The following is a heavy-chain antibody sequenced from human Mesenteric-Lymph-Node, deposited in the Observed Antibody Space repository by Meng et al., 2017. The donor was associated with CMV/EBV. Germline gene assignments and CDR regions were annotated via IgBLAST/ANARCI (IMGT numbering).Heavy chain of an antibody. V-gene: IGHV2-5*02. Sequence: QITLKGSGPTLVKPTQTLTLTSTFSGFSLSTSGVGVGWIRQPPGKGLVWLALNYWDDDKRYSPSLKSRLTIAKDTSKTQVVLTMTNMDPVDTATYYCAHSSGIGAAGHFYFDYWGQGTLVTVSS. J-gene: IGHJ4*02. D-gene: IGHD6-13*01. CDR1: GFSLSTSGVG. CDR2: NYWDDDK. CDR3: AHSSGIGAAGHFYFDY.